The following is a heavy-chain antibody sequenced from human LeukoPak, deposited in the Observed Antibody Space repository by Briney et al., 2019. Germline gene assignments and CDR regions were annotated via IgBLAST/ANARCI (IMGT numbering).Heavy chain of an antibody. D-gene: IGHD5-18*01. CDR1: GFTFSSYG. V-gene: IGHV3-30*02. Sequence: GGSLRLSCAASGFTFSSYGMHWVRQAPGKGLEWVQFIRYDGSNKYYADSVKGRFTISRDNSKNSLYLQMNSLRTEDTAFYYCAKDEGHSYGPYFDYWGQGTLVTVSS. J-gene: IGHJ4*02. CDR2: IRYDGSNK. CDR3: AKDEGHSYGPYFDY.